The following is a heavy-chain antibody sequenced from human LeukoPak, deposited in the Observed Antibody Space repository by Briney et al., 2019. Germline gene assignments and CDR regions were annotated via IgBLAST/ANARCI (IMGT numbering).Heavy chain of an antibody. Sequence: SATLSLTDTVSGVSISRGGHYSRWLRQHPGKGREWIGYIYYSGSTYSNPSLKSQVTISVDTSKTQSSLTLSSVTAADTAVYYCARGYSYGYQYYFDYWGQGTLVTVSS. V-gene: IGHV4-31*01. J-gene: IGHJ4*02. CDR1: GVSISRGGHY. D-gene: IGHD5-18*01. CDR2: IYYSGST. CDR3: ARGYSYGYQYYFDY.